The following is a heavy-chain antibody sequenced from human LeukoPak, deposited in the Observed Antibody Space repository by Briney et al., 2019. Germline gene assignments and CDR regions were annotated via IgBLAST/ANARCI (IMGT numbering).Heavy chain of an antibody. D-gene: IGHD2-15*01. Sequence: SVKVSCKASGGTFSSYAISWVRQAPGQGLEWMGGIIPIFGTANYAQKFQGRVTITADESTSTAYMELSSLRSEDTAVYYCARGYCSGSSCYYYYGMDVWGQGTTVTVSS. J-gene: IGHJ6*02. CDR3: ARGYCSGSSCYYYYGMDV. CDR1: GGTFSSYA. CDR2: IIPIFGTA. V-gene: IGHV1-69*13.